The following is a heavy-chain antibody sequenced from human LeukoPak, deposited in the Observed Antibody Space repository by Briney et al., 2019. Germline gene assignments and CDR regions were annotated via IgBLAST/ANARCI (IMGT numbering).Heavy chain of an antibody. J-gene: IGHJ4*02. CDR1: GFTFSSYW. V-gene: IGHV3-74*01. D-gene: IGHD4-17*01. CDR2: INRDESTK. CDR3: ARGGGYGDYGAY. Sequence: PGGTLRLSCAASGFTFSSYWMHWVRDAPGKGLVCVSRINRDESTKNYADSVKGRFTISRDNAKHTLYRQMNSLRAEDTAVYYCARGGGYGDYGAYWGQGTLVTVSS.